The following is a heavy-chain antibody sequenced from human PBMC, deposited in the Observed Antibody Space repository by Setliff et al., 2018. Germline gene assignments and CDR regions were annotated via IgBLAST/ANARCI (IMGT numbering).Heavy chain of an antibody. Sequence: SETLSLTCSVSGGSISTYHWSWIRQPPEKGLEWIAYIHYSGSTNQNPSLKSRVTISVDTSKNQFSLQVTSLAAADTAVYYCARGFDVCGGGACYTDGPYYFDYWGLGTLVTVSS. V-gene: IGHV4-59*12. CDR2: IHYSGST. J-gene: IGHJ4*02. CDR1: GGSISTYH. CDR3: ARGFDVCGGGACYTDGPYYFDY. D-gene: IGHD2-21*02.